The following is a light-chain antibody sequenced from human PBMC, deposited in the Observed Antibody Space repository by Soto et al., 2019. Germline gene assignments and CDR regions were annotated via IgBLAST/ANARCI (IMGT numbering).Light chain of an antibody. Sequence: EIVMTQSPATLSVSPGERATLSCRASQSVSSNLAWYQQKPVQAPRLLIYGASTRATGIPARFSGSGSGTEFTLTISGLQSEDFEVYYCQKYDNWPRTFGQGTKVEIK. V-gene: IGKV3-15*01. CDR2: GAS. CDR1: QSVSSN. J-gene: IGKJ1*01. CDR3: QKYDNWPRT.